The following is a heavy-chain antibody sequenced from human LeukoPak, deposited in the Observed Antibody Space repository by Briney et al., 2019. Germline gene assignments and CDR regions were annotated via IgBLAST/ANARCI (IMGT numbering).Heavy chain of an antibody. CDR2: IIPIFGTA. J-gene: IGHJ4*02. D-gene: IGHD3-10*01. V-gene: IGHV1-69*05. CDR3: AGGPSPYMVRGVIGSDY. CDR1: GGTFSSYA. Sequence: GASVKVSCKASGGTFSSYAISWVRQAPGQGLEWMGGIIPIFGTANYAQKFQGRVTITTDESTSTAYMELSSLRSEDTAVYYCAGGPSPYMVRGVIGSDYWGQGTLVTVSS.